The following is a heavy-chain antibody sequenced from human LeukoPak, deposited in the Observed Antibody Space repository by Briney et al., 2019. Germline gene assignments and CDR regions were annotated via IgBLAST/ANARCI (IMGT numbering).Heavy chain of an antibody. Sequence: GGLLRLSCAASEINVSSNYMSWVRKAPGKGQGWGSVFYSGGSTYYADSVQGPFTISRDNSMTTLYMQMSSLRAQHTAMYYCARALPYIAAFEARDQGTLVTASS. CDR1: EINVSSNY. V-gene: IGHV3-53*01. CDR2: FYSGGST. D-gene: IGHD2-15*01. CDR3: ARALPYIAAFEA. J-gene: IGHJ1*01.